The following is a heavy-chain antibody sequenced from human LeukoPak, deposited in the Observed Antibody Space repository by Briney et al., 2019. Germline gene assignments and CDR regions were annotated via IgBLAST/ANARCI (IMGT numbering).Heavy chain of an antibody. V-gene: IGHV3-21*01. CDR1: GFIFSNYD. CDR3: ARDVGRYCSGGSCYGNYGMDV. CDR2: ISSSSSYI. D-gene: IGHD2-15*01. J-gene: IGHJ6*02. Sequence: GGSLRLSCTASGFIFSNYDMNWVRQAPGKGLEWVSSISSSSSYIYYADSVKGRFTISRDNAKNSLYLQMNSLRAEDTAVYYCARDVGRYCSGGSCYGNYGMDVWGQGTTVTVSS.